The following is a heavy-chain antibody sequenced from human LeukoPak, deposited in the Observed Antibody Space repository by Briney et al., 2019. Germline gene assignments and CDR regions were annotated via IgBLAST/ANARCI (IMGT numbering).Heavy chain of an antibody. Sequence: PGGSLRLSCAASGFTFRNHAMNWVRQAPGKGLEWVSSISGSSSDIYYADSVKGRFTISRDNAKNSLYLQMNSLRAEDTAVYYCARRDYYDSSGYDYWGQGTLVTVSS. CDR3: ARRDYYDSSGYDY. D-gene: IGHD3-22*01. V-gene: IGHV3-21*01. CDR2: ISGSSSDI. CDR1: GFTFRNHA. J-gene: IGHJ4*02.